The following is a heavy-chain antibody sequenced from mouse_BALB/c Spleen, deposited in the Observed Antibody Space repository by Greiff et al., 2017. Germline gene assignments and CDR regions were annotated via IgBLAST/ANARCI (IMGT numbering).Heavy chain of an antibody. CDR3: ARSGTGGYAMDY. Sequence: QVHVKQSGAELARPGASVKMSCKASGYTFTSYTMHWVKQRPGQGLEWIGYINPSSGYTNYNQKFKDKATLTADKSSSTAYMQLSSLTSEDSAVYYCARSGTGGYAMDYWGQGTSVTVSS. D-gene: IGHD4-1*01. CDR2: INPSSGYT. V-gene: IGHV1-4*01. CDR1: GYTFTSYT. J-gene: IGHJ4*01.